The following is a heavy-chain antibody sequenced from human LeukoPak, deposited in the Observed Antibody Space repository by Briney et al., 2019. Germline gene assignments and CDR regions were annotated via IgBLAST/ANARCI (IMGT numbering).Heavy chain of an antibody. J-gene: IGHJ4*02. V-gene: IGHV3-21*01. CDR2: ISGSNSYI. Sequence: GGSLRLSCAASGFTFNSYSMNWVRQAPGKGLEWVSSISGSNSYIYYADSMKGRFTISRDNAKNSLYLQMNSLRAEDTAVYYCAKDIVGGGDDYWGQGTLVIVSS. D-gene: IGHD2-21*02. CDR1: GFTFNSYS. CDR3: AKDIVGGGDDY.